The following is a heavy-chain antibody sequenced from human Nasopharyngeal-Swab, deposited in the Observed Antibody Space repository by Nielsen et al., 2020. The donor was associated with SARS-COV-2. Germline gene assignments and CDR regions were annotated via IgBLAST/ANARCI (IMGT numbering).Heavy chain of an antibody. CDR2: IYHSGST. CDR1: GGSISSSNW. CDR3: ARRGGDYAFDY. V-gene: IGHV4-4*02. D-gene: IGHD4-17*01. J-gene: IGHJ4*02. Sequence: SETLSLTCAVSGGSISSSNWWSWVRQPPGKGLEWIGEIYHSGSTNYNPSLKSRVTTSVDKSKNQFSLKLSSVTAADTAVYYCARRGGDYAFDYWGQGTLVTVSS.